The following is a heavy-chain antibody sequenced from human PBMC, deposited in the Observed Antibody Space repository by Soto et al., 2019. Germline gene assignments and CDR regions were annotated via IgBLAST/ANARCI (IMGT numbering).Heavy chain of an antibody. J-gene: IGHJ6*02. D-gene: IGHD4-17*01. Sequence: GASVKVSCKASGFTFTSSAVQWVRQARGQRLEWIGWIVVGSGNTNYAQKFQERVTITRDMSTSTAYMELSSLRSEDTAVYYCAAFLTTVTTNNNEYYYYYYGMDVWGQGTTVTVSS. V-gene: IGHV1-58*01. CDR3: AAFLTTVTTNNNEYYYYYYGMDV. CDR1: GFTFTSSA. CDR2: IVVGSGNT.